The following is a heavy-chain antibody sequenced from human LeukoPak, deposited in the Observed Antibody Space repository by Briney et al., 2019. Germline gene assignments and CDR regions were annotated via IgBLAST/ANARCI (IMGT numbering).Heavy chain of an antibody. CDR3: AAGTGYSDFDY. Sequence: GGSLRLSSAVSGFTFSDAVLNRVGQVAGTGLECVGRIISEVHGGATDYAAPVNGRFTISRDDSENTLYLQMNSLTTEDTAVYYCAAGTGYSDFDYWGQGTLVTVSS. CDR1: GFTFSDAV. CDR2: IISEVHGGAT. V-gene: IGHV3-15*01. D-gene: IGHD3/OR15-3a*01. J-gene: IGHJ4*02.